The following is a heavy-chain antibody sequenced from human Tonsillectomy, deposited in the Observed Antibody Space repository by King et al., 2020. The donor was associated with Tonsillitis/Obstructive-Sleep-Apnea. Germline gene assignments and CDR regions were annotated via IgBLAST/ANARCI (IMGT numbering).Heavy chain of an antibody. CDR2: ISYDGSNK. J-gene: IGHJ6*02. CDR1: GFTFSSYG. V-gene: IGHV3-30*18. D-gene: IGHD3-3*01. CDR3: AKVRLRFLEWLLGHYYYYYGMDV. Sequence: VQLVESGGGVVQPGRSLRLSCAASGFTFSSYGMHWVRQAPGKGLEWVAVISYDGSNKYYADSVKGRFTISRDNSKNTLYLQMNSLRAEDTAVYYCAKVRLRFLEWLLGHYYYYYGMDVWGQGTTVTVSS.